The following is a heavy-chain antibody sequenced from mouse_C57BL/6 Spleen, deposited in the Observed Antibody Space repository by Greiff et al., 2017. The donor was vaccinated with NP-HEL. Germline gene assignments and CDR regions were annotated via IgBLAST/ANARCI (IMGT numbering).Heavy chain of an antibody. J-gene: IGHJ1*03. V-gene: IGHV6-3*01. CDR3: TSIYYYGSRGYFDV. Sequence: DVMLVESGGGLVQPGGSMKLSCVASGFTFSNYWMNWVRQSPEKGLEWVAQIRLKSDNYATHYAESVKGRFTISRDDSKSSVYLQMNNLRAEDTGIYYCTSIYYYGSRGYFDVWGTGTTVTVSS. CDR2: IRLKSDNYAT. CDR1: GFTFSNYW. D-gene: IGHD1-1*01.